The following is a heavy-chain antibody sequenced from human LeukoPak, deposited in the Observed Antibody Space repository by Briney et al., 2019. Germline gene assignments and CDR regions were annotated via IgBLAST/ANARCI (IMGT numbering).Heavy chain of an antibody. CDR2: TFYRSKWFS. CDR3: AREGGRYFPFDY. Sequence: SQTLSLTCAIFGDSVSSNSAAWNWIRQSPSGGLEWLGRTFYRSKWFSDYALSVKSRITINSDTSRNQFSLQLNSVTPEDTAVYYCAREGGRYFPFDYWGQGTLVSVSS. V-gene: IGHV6-1*01. D-gene: IGHD1-1*01. J-gene: IGHJ4*02. CDR1: GDSVSSNSAA.